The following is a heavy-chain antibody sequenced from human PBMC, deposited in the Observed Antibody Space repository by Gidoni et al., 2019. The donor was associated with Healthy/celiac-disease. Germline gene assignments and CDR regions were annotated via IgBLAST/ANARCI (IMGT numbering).Heavy chain of an antibody. CDR2: IYYSGST. V-gene: IGHV4-31*03. Sequence: QVQLQESGPGLVKPSQTLSLTCTVSGGSLSSGGYYWSWIRQHPGKGLEWIGYIYYSGSTYYNPSLKSRVTISVDTSKNQFSLKLSSVTAADTAVYYCASLDYGSGSDYYYYYGMDVWGQGTTVTVSS. CDR1: GGSLSSGGYY. J-gene: IGHJ6*02. D-gene: IGHD3-10*01. CDR3: ASLDYGSGSDYYYYYGMDV.